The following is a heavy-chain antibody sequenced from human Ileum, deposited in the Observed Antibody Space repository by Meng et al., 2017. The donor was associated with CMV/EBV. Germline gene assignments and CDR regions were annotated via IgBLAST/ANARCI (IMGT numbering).Heavy chain of an antibody. V-gene: IGHV3-53*01. Sequence: VHVGESGGCLLQSRGSLRLSCEASGFTVSDNYMTWGRQAPGKGLEWVSVIYSDGRTYYADSVKGRFTVSRDTSKNTWSLQMNSLRAEDTAVYYCARGSGFYYYWGQGTLVTVSS. D-gene: IGHD3-10*01. J-gene: IGHJ4*02. CDR2: IYSDGRT. CDR1: GFTVSDNY. CDR3: ARGSGFYYY.